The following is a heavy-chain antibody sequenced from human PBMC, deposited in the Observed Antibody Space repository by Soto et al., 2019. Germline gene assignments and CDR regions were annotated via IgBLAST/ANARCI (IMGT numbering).Heavy chain of an antibody. D-gene: IGHD1-1*01. J-gene: IGHJ4*02. V-gene: IGHV1-3*01. CDR3: ARANGNSAWGPNDY. CDR2: INAANGHT. CDR1: GYSLPTHT. Sequence: QVLLVQSGAEVKKPGASVRISCKASGYSLPTHTIHWVRQAPGQRLEWMGWINAANGHTNYSQNFQGRVTLSSDTPARKVYMTLTGLPSADTAIYYCARANGNSAWGPNDYWGQGTLVTVSS.